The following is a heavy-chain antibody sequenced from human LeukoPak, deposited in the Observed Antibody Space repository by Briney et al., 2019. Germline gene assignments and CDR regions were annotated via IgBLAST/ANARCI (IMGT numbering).Heavy chain of an antibody. Sequence: SETLSLTCTVSGGSISSSSYYWGWIRQPPGKGLEWIGSIYYSGSTYYNSSLKSRVTISVDTSKNQFSLKLSSVTAADTAVYYCTREGVAADQPLYNWFDPWGQGTLVTVSS. CDR3: TREGVAADQPLYNWFDP. CDR1: GGSISSSSYY. D-gene: IGHD2-2*01. V-gene: IGHV4-39*07. CDR2: IYYSGST. J-gene: IGHJ5*02.